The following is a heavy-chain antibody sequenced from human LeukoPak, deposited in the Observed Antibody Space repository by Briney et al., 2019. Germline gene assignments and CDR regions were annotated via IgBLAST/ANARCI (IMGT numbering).Heavy chain of an antibody. CDR1: GYSISSGYY. D-gene: IGHD4-11*01. CDR2: IYHNGST. Sequence: SETLSLTCTVSGYSISSGYYWGWIRQPPGKGLEWIGSIYHNGSTYYNPSLKSRVTISVDTSKNQFSLKLSSVTAADTAVYYCAREILSRPTDYWGQGTLVTVSS. CDR3: AREILSRPTDY. J-gene: IGHJ4*02. V-gene: IGHV4-38-2*02.